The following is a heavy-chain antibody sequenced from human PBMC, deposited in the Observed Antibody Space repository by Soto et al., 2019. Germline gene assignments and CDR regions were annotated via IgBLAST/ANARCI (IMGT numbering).Heavy chain of an antibody. CDR1: GGSFSGYY. CDR3: AREEVPQWFTKGYYGMDV. J-gene: IGHJ6*02. D-gene: IGHD2-8*01. CDR2: INHSGST. V-gene: IGHV4-34*01. Sequence: LSLTCAVYGGSFSGYYWSWIRQPPGKGLEWIGEINHSGSTNYNPSLKSRVTISTDTSKNQFSLLLSSVTAADTAVYYCAREEVPQWFTKGYYGMDVWGQGTTVTVSS.